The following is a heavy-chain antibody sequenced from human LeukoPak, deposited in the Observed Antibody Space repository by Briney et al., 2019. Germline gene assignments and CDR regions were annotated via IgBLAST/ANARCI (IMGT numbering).Heavy chain of an antibody. D-gene: IGHD1-1*01. Sequence: GASVKVSCKASGYTFSSYGISWVRQAPGQGLEWMGWISAYNGNTNYAQNFQGRVIMTTDTSTSTAYMELRSLRSDDTAVYYCARAGLERRKVVEYNWFDPWGQGTLVILSS. V-gene: IGHV1-18*01. J-gene: IGHJ5*02. CDR3: ARAGLERRKVVEYNWFDP. CDR1: GYTFSSYG. CDR2: ISAYNGNT.